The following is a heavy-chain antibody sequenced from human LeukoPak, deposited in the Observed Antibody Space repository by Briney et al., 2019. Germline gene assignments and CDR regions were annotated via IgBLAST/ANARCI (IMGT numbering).Heavy chain of an antibody. CDR2: IYYSGST. Sequence: TLSLXCTVSGGSISSSSYYWGWIRQPPGKGLEWIGSIYYSGSTYYNPSLKSRFTISVDTSKNQFSLKLSSVTAADTAVYYCARASYYYDSSGYSYWGQGTLVTVSS. CDR1: GGSISSSSYY. D-gene: IGHD3-22*01. V-gene: IGHV4-39*01. CDR3: ARASYYYDSSGYSY. J-gene: IGHJ4*02.